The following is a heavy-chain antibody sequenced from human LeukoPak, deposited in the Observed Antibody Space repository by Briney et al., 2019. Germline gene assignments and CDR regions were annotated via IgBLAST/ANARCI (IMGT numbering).Heavy chain of an antibody. CDR3: ARLSITIFGAVS. V-gene: IGHV4-34*01. D-gene: IGHD3-3*01. CDR1: GGSFSGYY. J-gene: IGHJ4*02. Sequence: SETLSLTCAVYGGSFSGYYWGWIRQPPRKGLDWIGSFYYSGNTNYNPSLRSRVTIPVDTSKNQFSLKLSSVTAADTAVYYCARLSITIFGAVSWGQGTLVTVSS. CDR2: FYYSGNT.